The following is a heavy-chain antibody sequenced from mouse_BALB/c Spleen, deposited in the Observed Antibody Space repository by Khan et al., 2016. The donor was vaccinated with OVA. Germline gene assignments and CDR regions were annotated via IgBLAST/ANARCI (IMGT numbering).Heavy chain of an antibody. Sequence: EVELVESGGGLVQSGGSLKLSCAASGFTFSSYTMSWVRQTPEKRLEWVAYLSNGGGNSYYPDTVKGRFTISRDHAKDTLYLQMRRLKSEDTTTYYCARHSAIWDGGNAMDYWGQGTSVTVAS. CDR3: ARHSAIWDGGNAMDY. D-gene: IGHD4-1*01. J-gene: IGHJ4*01. CDR1: GFTFSSYT. CDR2: LSNGGGNS. V-gene: IGHV5-12-2*01.